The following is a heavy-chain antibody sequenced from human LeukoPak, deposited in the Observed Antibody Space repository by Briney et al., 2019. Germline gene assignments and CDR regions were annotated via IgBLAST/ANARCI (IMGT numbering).Heavy chain of an antibody. CDR3: ARFKRAGGWSYFDY. CDR2: IYNSGST. V-gene: IGHV4-59*01. D-gene: IGHD6-19*01. Sequence: SETLSLTCTVSGGSISTYYWSWLRQPPGKGLEWIGHIYNSGSTNYSPSLKSRVAISVDTSKNQFSLKLSSVTAADTAVYYCARFKRAGGWSYFDYWGQGTLVTVSS. J-gene: IGHJ4*02. CDR1: GGSISTYY.